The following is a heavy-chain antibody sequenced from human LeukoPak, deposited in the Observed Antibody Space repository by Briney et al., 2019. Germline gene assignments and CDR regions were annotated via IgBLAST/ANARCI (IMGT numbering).Heavy chain of an antibody. CDR1: GGSISSSSYY. Sequence: SETLSLTCTVSGGSISSSSYYWGWIRQPPGKGLEWIGSIYYSGGTYYNPSLKSRVTISVDTSKNQFSLKLSSVTAADTAVYYCARLGKGNWFDPWGQGTLVTVSS. CDR3: ARLGKGNWFDP. J-gene: IGHJ5*02. V-gene: IGHV4-39*01. D-gene: IGHD3-10*01. CDR2: IYYSGGT.